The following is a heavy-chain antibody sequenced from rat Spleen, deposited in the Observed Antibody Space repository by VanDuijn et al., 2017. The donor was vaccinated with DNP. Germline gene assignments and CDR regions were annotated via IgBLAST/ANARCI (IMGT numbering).Heavy chain of an antibody. CDR2: ISTSDVT. D-gene: IGHD1-6*01. CDR1: GSTFSNYD. V-gene: IGHV5-25*01. Sequence: EVQLVESGGGLVQPGRSRRLSCAASGSTFSNYDMAWVRQAPTKSLEWVASISTSDVTYYRYSVKGRITGCRDNAKSTLYLQMDSLRSEDTATYYCVRRGYTTDYYYAMDASGQGTSVTVSS. CDR3: VRRGYTTDYYYAMDA. J-gene: IGHJ4*01.